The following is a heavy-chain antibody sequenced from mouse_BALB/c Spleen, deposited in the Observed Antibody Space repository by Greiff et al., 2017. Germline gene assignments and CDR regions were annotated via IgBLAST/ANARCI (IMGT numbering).Heavy chain of an antibody. CDR2: INPSNGRT. J-gene: IGHJ1*01. CDR3: ARGNYYGSSYGGYFDV. D-gene: IGHD1-1*01. Sequence: QVQLQQPGAELVKPGASVKLSCKASGYTFTSYWMHWVKQRPGQGLEWIGEINPSNGRTNYNEKFKSKATLTVDKSSSTAYMQLSSLTSEDSAVYYCARGNYYGSSYGGYFDVWGAGTTVTVSA. CDR1: GYTFTSYW. V-gene: IGHV1S81*02.